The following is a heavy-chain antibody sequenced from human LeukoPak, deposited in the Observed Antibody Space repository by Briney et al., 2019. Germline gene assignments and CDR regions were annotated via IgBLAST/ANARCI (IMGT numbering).Heavy chain of an antibody. CDR3: VAGIGWQPDY. J-gene: IGHJ4*02. V-gene: IGHV3-7*03. D-gene: IGHD6-19*01. CDR1: AGFTFSDYW. Sequence: GGSLRLFCAASAGFTFSDYWMNWVRQAPGKGLEWVAIISQDGREKLYVDSVKGRFTISRDNAKSSLYLQINSLRAEDTAVYYCVAGIGWQPDYWGQGTLVTVST. CDR2: ISQDGREK.